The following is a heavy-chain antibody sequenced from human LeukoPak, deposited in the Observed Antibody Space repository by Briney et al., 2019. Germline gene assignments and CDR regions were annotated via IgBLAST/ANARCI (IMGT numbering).Heavy chain of an antibody. D-gene: IGHD1-26*01. Sequence: PSETRSLTCTVSGASITNHFWTWIRQSPEKGLEWMGSIHHSGNTNYNPSLNSRVTISVDTSMSQFSLKLTSVTAADTAIYYCARGGPEDGNWRYYIDYWGQGTLVTVSS. CDR3: ARGGPEDGNWRYYIDY. CDR2: IHHSGNT. V-gene: IGHV4-59*11. CDR1: GASITNHF. J-gene: IGHJ4*02.